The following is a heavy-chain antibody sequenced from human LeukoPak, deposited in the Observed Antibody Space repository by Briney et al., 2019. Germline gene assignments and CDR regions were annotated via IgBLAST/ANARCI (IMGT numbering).Heavy chain of an antibody. CDR3: ARMISGTYLDY. D-gene: IGHD1-26*01. CDR1: GFSLSTSGMR. Sequence: RKSGPALMKPTQTLTLTCTFSGFSLSTSGMRVSWIRQPPGKALEWLARIDWDDDKFYSISLKPRLTISKDTSKNQVVLTMTNVDPVDTATYYCARMISGTYLDYWGQGTLVTVSS. CDR2: IDWDDDK. V-gene: IGHV2-70*17. J-gene: IGHJ4*02.